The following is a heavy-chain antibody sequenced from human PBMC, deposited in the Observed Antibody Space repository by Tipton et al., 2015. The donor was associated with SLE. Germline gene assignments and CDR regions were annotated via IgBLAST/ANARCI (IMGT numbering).Heavy chain of an antibody. CDR2: IYHSGST. Sequence: TLSLTCAVSGGSISSSNWWSWVRQPPGKGLEWIGEIYHSGSTNYNPSLKSRVTISVDKSKNQFSLKLSSVTAADTAVYYCARGLAYDYVWGSYRQYYFDYWGQGTLVTGSS. CDR1: GGSISSSNW. V-gene: IGHV4-4*02. CDR3: ARGLAYDYVWGSYRQYYFDY. D-gene: IGHD3-16*02. J-gene: IGHJ4*02.